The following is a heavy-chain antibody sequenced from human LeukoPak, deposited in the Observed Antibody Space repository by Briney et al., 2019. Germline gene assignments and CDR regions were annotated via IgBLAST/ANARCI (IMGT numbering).Heavy chain of an antibody. D-gene: IGHD5-12*01. CDR1: GGSISSHY. Sequence: SETLSLTCTVSGGSISSHYWSWIRLPPGKGLEWVGYIYYSGSTNYNPSLKSRVTISVDTSKNQFSLKLSSVTAADTAVYYCARVRSGSIDYWGQGTLVTVSS. CDR2: IYYSGST. CDR3: ARVRSGSIDY. J-gene: IGHJ4*02. V-gene: IGHV4-59*11.